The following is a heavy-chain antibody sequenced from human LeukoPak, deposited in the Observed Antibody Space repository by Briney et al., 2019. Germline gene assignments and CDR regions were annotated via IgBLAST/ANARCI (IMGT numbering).Heavy chain of an antibody. D-gene: IGHD1-7*01. Sequence: SETLSLTCTVSGGYISSYYWSWIRQPPGKGLEWIGYIYTSGSTNHNPSLKSRVTISVDTSKNQLSLKLSSVTAADTAVYYCARGVEITGTKLDYWGQGTLVTVSS. CDR3: ARGVEITGTKLDY. CDR1: GGYISSYY. J-gene: IGHJ4*02. CDR2: IYTSGST. V-gene: IGHV4-4*09.